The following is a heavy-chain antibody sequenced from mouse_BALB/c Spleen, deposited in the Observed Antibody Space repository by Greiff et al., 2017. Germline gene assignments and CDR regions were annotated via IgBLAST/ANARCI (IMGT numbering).Heavy chain of an antibody. V-gene: IGHV3-6*02. D-gene: IGHD1-1*01. Sequence: EVQLQESGPGLVKPSQSLSLTCSVTGYSITSGYYWNWIRQFPGNKLEWMGYISYDGSNNYNPSLKNRISITRDTSKNQFFLKLNSVTTEDTATYYCARGGYGSSSGAMDYWGQGTSVTVSS. CDR3: ARGGYGSSSGAMDY. J-gene: IGHJ4*01. CDR1: GYSITSGYY. CDR2: ISYDGSN.